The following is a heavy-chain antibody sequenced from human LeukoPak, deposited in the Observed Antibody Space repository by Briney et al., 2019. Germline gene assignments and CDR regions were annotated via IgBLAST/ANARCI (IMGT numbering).Heavy chain of an antibody. D-gene: IGHD2-15*01. CDR1: GYTFTSND. V-gene: IGHV1-8*03. J-gene: IGHJ4*02. CDR2: SNPNSGNK. Sequence: ASVKVSCKASGYTFTSNDINWVRQAPGQGLEWMGWSNPNSGNKGYAKKFQGRVTINRATSISTDFLELSSLRSEDTAVYYCARVPDLGSCSGGGSCYRLDYWGQGTLVAVSS. CDR3: ARVPDLGSCSGGGSCYRLDY.